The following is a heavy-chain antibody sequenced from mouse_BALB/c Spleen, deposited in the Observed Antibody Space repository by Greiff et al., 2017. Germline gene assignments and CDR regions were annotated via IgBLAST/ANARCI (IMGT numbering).Heavy chain of an antibody. D-gene: IGHD1-1*01. V-gene: IGHV1-15*01. Sequence: QVQLQQSGAELVRPGASVTLSCKASGYTFTDYEMHWVKQTPVHGLEWIGAIDPETGGTAYNQKFKGKATLTADKSSSTAYMELRSLTSEDSAVYYCTGSYYYAMDYWGQGTSVTVSS. CDR3: TGSYYYAMDY. CDR2: IDPETGGT. J-gene: IGHJ4*01. CDR1: GYTFTDYE.